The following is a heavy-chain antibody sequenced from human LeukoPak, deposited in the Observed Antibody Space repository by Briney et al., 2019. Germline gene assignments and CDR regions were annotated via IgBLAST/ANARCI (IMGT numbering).Heavy chain of an antibody. V-gene: IGHV1-2*02. Sequence: ASVTVSCKASGYTFTVYYMHWVRQAPGQGLEWMGWINPNSGGTNYAQKFQGRVTMTRDTSISTAYMELSRLRSDDTAVYYCARAGEYYGSGSYPATEFDYWGQGTLVTVSS. CDR3: ARAGEYYGSGSYPATEFDY. D-gene: IGHD3-10*01. J-gene: IGHJ4*02. CDR1: GYTFTVYY. CDR2: INPNSGGT.